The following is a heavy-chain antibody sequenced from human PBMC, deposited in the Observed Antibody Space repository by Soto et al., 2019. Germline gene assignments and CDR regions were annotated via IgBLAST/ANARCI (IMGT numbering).Heavy chain of an antibody. CDR1: GGSISSYY. Sequence: PSETLSLTCTVSGGSISSYYWSWIRQPPGKGLEWIGYIYYSGSTNYNPSLKSRVTISVDTSKNQFSLKLSSVTAADTAVYYCARVRHDYVWGSYRQYFDYWGQGTLVTVSS. J-gene: IGHJ4*02. V-gene: IGHV4-59*01. D-gene: IGHD3-16*02. CDR2: IYYSGST. CDR3: ARVRHDYVWGSYRQYFDY.